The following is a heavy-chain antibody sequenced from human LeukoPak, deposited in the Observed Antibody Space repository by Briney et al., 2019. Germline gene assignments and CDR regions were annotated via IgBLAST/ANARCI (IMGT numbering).Heavy chain of an antibody. J-gene: IGHJ4*02. Sequence: GGSLRLSCAASGFTFDDYGMSWVRQAPGKGLEWVSGINWNGGSTGYADSVKGRFTISRDNGKNSLYLQMNSLRAEDTALYYCAKGDDYDYVVKGNYFDYWGQGTLVTVSS. CDR3: AKGDDYDYVVKGNYFDY. D-gene: IGHD3-16*01. CDR2: INWNGGST. CDR1: GFTFDDYG. V-gene: IGHV3-20*04.